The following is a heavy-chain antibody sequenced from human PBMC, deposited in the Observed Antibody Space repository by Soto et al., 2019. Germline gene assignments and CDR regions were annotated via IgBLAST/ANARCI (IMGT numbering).Heavy chain of an antibody. Sequence: PSETLSLTCTVSGGSVSSGSYYWSWIRQSPGKGLEWLGYIDYSGITNYNPSLKSRVTISADTSKNQFSLKVSSVTAADTAVYYCARDRSPFSRSYGFDPWGQGNLVTVSS. CDR1: GGSVSSGSYY. D-gene: IGHD6-6*01. CDR3: ARDRSPFSRSYGFDP. CDR2: IDYSGIT. J-gene: IGHJ5*02. V-gene: IGHV4-61*01.